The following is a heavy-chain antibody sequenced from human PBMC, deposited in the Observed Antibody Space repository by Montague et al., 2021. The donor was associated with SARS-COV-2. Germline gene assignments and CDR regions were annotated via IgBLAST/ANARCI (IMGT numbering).Heavy chain of an antibody. V-gene: IGHV3-23*01. J-gene: IGHJ5*02. D-gene: IGHD1-14*01. Sequence: SLRLSCAASGFTFTNYGMNWVRRAPGKGLKSVAGISGFGGGTYYSDSVKGRFTISRATSNSTLFLQMDGLRAEDTAIYYCAKSFSGTRNWFDIWGQGTLVTVSS. CDR3: AKSFSGTRNWFDI. CDR1: GFTFTNYG. CDR2: ISGFGGGT.